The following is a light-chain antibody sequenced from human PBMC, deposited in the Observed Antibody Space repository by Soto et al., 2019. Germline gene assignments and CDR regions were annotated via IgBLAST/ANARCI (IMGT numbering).Light chain of an antibody. CDR1: SSDVGDYNS. CDR3: SSYTGNNTLYV. V-gene: IGLV2-14*01. CDR2: EVS. Sequence: QSVLTQPASVSGSPGQSITISCTATSSDVGDYNSVSWYQQHPGKAPKLIIYEVSNRPSGLSNRFSGSKSGNTASLTISGLQAEDEADYYCSSYTGNNTLYVFGNGTKVTVL. J-gene: IGLJ1*01.